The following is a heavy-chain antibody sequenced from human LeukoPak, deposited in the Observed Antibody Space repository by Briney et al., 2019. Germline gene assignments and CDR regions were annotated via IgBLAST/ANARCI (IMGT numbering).Heavy chain of an antibody. V-gene: IGHV3-48*02. D-gene: IGHD3-22*01. CDR1: GLTFRRYR. CDR3: ARESEFYYYDASGYYPGYFHH. J-gene: IGHJ1*01. Sequence: PGGSLRLSCAGSGLTFRRYRMNWPRQAPGKGLEGVSYFRSSSTTIYYADAVKGRFTISRDNAENSLYLQMNSRRDEDTAVYYCARESEFYYYDASGYYPGYFHHWGQGTLVTVSS. CDR2: FRSSSTTI.